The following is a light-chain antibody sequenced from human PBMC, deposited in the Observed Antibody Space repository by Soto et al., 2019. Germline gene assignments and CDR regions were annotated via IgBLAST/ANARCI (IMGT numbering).Light chain of an antibody. Sequence: DIQMTQSPSTLSASVGDRVTITCRASQSISSWLAWYQQKPGKAPNLLIYDASSLESGVPSRFSGSGSGTEFTLTISSLQPDDFATYYCQQYNCYPWTFGQGTKVEIK. J-gene: IGKJ1*01. CDR3: QQYNCYPWT. CDR2: DAS. V-gene: IGKV1-5*01. CDR1: QSISSW.